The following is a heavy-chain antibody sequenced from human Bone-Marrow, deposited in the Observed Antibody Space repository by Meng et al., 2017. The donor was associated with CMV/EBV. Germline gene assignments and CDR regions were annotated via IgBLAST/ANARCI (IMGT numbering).Heavy chain of an antibody. V-gene: IGHV3-30*02. CDR3: AKPSPNNRLDP. CDR1: GFKFSSYG. J-gene: IGHJ5*02. CDR2: IRHDEINT. Sequence: GESLKISCAASGFKFSSYGMYWVRQAPGKGLEWVAFIRHDEINTYYADSVKDRFTISKDNSKNTLYLQMNSLRTDDTAVYYCAKPSPNNRLDPWGQGTLVTVSS.